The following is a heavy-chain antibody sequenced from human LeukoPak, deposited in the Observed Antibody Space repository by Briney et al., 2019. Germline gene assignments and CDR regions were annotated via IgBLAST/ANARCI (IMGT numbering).Heavy chain of an antibody. Sequence: GGSLRLSCATSGFTFSSYGFHRVRQAPGKGLEWVAVISNNGGYKHYTDSVKGRFTISRDDSKSTVYLQMSSLRAEDTAVYYCAREPPYYDFWSGYYIPYYGMDVWGQGTTVTVSS. CDR2: ISNNGGYK. CDR1: GFTFSSYG. J-gene: IGHJ6*02. V-gene: IGHV3-33*01. D-gene: IGHD3-3*01. CDR3: AREPPYYDFWSGYYIPYYGMDV.